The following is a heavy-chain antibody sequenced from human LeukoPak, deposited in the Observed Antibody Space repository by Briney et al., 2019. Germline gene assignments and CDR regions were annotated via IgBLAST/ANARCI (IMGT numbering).Heavy chain of an antibody. V-gene: IGHV3-7*01. Sequence: GGXLRLSCAASGFTFSSYWMRWVGQAPGKGVEWVAKIKQDGSEKYYVDSVKGGFTISRDNAKNSLYLQMNSLRAEDTAVYYCARDPWLPYFYWGQGTLVTVSS. CDR1: GFTFSSYW. CDR3: ARDPWLPYFY. CDR2: IKQDGSEK. D-gene: IGHD3-10*01. J-gene: IGHJ4*02.